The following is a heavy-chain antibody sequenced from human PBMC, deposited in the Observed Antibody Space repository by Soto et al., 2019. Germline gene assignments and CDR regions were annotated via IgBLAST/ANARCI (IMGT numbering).Heavy chain of an antibody. J-gene: IGHJ6*02. CDR1: GFTFSSYA. CDR2: ISSNGGST. D-gene: IGHD3-22*01. CDR3: VKDSMSDSSGSKRQNYYYYYGMDV. Sequence: AGGSLRLSCSASGFTFSSYAMHWVRQAPGKGLEYVSAISSNGGSTYYADSVKGRFTISRDNSKNTLYLQMSSLRAEDTAVYYCVKDSMSDSSGSKRQNYYYYYGMDVWGQGTTVTVSS. V-gene: IGHV3-64D*06.